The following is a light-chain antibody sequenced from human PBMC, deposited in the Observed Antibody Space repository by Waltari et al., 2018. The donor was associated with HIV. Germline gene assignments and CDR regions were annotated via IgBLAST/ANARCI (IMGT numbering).Light chain of an antibody. J-gene: IGKJ4*01. CDR3: QQYNNWPPLT. V-gene: IGKV3-15*01. CDR1: QSVRRY. Sequence: EIVLTQSPATLSLSPGERATLSCRASQSVRRYLAWYQQKPGQAPRLLIYDASNRVTGIPARFSGSGSGTEFTLTISSLQSEDFAVYYCQQYNNWPPLTFGGGTKVEIK. CDR2: DAS.